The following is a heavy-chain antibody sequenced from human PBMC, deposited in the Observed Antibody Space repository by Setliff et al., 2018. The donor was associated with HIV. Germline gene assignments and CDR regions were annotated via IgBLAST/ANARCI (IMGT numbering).Heavy chain of an antibody. J-gene: IGHJ4*02. CDR2: IHTSGST. Sequence: PSETLSLTCTVFGGSINSDSYYWTWVRQPAGKGLEWIGHIHTSGSTNYNPSLKSRVTISIDTSKNQFSLKLRSATATDTAFYYCARVSSSYYFLGAFDSWGQGTLVTVSS. CDR1: GGSINSDSYY. D-gene: IGHD6-13*01. CDR3: ARVSSSYYFLGAFDS. V-gene: IGHV4-61*09.